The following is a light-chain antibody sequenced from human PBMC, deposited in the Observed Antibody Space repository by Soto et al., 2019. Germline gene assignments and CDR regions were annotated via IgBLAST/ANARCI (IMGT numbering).Light chain of an antibody. J-gene: IGKJ2*01. CDR2: KVS. Sequence: DVVMTQSPLSLPVTLGQPASISCSSSQSLVYSDGTTYLSWFQQRPGQSPRRLINKVSSRDSGVPDRFSGSGSVTDFTLKISRVEAEDVGVYNCLQGTHWPNNFGQGTKLEIK. CDR1: QSLVYSDGTTY. V-gene: IGKV2-30*01. CDR3: LQGTHWPNN.